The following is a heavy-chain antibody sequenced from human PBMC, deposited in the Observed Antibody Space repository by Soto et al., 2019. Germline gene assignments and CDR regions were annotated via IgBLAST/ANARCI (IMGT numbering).Heavy chain of an antibody. J-gene: IGHJ4*02. V-gene: IGHV3-23*01. CDR2: ISGSGGST. D-gene: IGHD5-18*01. CDR1: GFTFSSYA. CDR3: AKDPEPDTAMVQYFDY. Sequence: GGSLRLSCAASGFTFSSYAMSWVRQAPGKGLEWVSAISGSGGSTYYADSVKGRFTISRDNSKNTLYLQMNSLRAEDTAVYYCAKDPEPDTAMVQYFDYWGQGTLVTVSS.